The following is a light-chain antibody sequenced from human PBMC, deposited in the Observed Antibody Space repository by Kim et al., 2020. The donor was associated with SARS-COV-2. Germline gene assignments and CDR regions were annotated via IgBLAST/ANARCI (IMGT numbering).Light chain of an antibody. CDR3: QRYD. J-gene: IGKJ2*01. Sequence: PCAQSASVGGRVTITCQASQNINNYLNWYQHRPGKAPRLLIYDGSNLQTGVPSRFSGSGSGTQFTLTINSLQPEDAATYYCQRYDFGQGTKLEI. V-gene: IGKV1-33*01. CDR2: DGS. CDR1: QNINNY.